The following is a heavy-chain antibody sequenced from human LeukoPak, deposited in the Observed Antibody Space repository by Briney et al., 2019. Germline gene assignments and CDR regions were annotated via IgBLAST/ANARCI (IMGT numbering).Heavy chain of an antibody. CDR3: ARQGGSYYTPFDS. Sequence: SETLSLTCTVSGGSISSSGYYWGWIRQPPGKGLEWIAIIYYSGTTYYSPSLRSRVSISVDTSKNQFSLKLNSVTTADTAVYYCARQGGSYYTPFDSWGQGTLVTVSS. D-gene: IGHD1-26*01. CDR1: GGSISSSGYY. V-gene: IGHV4-39*01. J-gene: IGHJ4*02. CDR2: IYYSGTT.